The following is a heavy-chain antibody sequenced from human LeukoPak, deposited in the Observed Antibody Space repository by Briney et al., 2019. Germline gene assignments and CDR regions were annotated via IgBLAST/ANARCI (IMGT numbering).Heavy chain of an antibody. CDR1: GGSISSATYY. V-gene: IGHV4-31*03. CDR3: ARRLAARPTWFDP. D-gene: IGHD6-6*01. Sequence: PSETLSLTCTVSGGSISSATYYWSWIRQHPGKGLEYIGYISYSGSTYYNPSLKSRLTISVDTSRNQFSLKLSSVTAADTAVYHCARRLAARPTWFDPWGQGTLVTVSS. CDR2: ISYSGST. J-gene: IGHJ5*02.